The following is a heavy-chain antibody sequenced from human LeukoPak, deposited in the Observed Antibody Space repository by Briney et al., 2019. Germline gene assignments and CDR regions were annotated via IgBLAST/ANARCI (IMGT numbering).Heavy chain of an antibody. D-gene: IGHD3-10*01. CDR3: ARDTLYGSGSYCTVKYYYYMDV. CDR2: IKQDGSEK. Sequence: GGSLRLSCAASGFTFSSYWMSWVRQAPGKGLEWVANIKQDGSEKYYVDSVKGRFTISRDNAKNSLYLQMNSLRAEDTAVYYCARDTLYGSGSYCTVKYYYYMDVWGKGTTVTVSS. J-gene: IGHJ6*03. V-gene: IGHV3-7*01. CDR1: GFTFSSYW.